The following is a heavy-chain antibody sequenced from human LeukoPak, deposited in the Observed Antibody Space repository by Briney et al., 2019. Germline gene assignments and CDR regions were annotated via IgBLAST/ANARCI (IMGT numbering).Heavy chain of an antibody. CDR2: IYYSGST. CDR3: ARGGTLMSMVN. J-gene: IGHJ4*02. V-gene: IGHV4-39*07. D-gene: IGHD4/OR15-4a*01. Sequence: SETLSLTCTVSGGSVSSGGYYWGWIRQPPGKGLEWIGTIYYSGSTYYDPSLKSRVTISVDTSKNQFSLNLNSVTAEETVVYYCARGGTLMSMVNWGQGNLVTVSS. CDR1: GGSVSSGGYY.